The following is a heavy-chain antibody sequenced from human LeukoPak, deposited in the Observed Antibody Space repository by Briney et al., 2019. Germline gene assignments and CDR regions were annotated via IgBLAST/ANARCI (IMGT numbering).Heavy chain of an antibody. CDR1: GYTFTGYY. D-gene: IGHD1-26*01. J-gene: IGHJ4*02. V-gene: IGHV1-2*04. Sequence: ASVKVSCKASGYTFTGYYIHWVRQAPGQGLEWMGWINPNSGGTNYAQKFQGWVTMTRDTSISTAYMELNRLGPDDTAVYYCARGTWELPTALFDYWGQGTLVTISS. CDR2: INPNSGGT. CDR3: ARGTWELPTALFDY.